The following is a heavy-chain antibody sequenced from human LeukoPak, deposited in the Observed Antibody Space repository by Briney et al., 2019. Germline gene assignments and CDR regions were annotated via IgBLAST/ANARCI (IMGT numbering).Heavy chain of an antibody. CDR3: AREYCSGGTCYAPGY. D-gene: IGHD2-15*01. J-gene: IGHJ4*02. Sequence: GGSLRLSCAASGFTFSNYWMSWVRQTPGKRLEWVANIDRDGGDKYYVDSVKGRFTLSRDNAKNSLYLQMNSLRAEDTAIYYCAREYCSGGTCYAPGYWGQGTLVTVSS. V-gene: IGHV3-7*03. CDR2: IDRDGGDK. CDR1: GFTFSNYW.